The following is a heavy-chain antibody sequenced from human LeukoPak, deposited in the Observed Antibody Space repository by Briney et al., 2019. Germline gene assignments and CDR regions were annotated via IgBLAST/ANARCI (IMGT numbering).Heavy chain of an antibody. CDR1: GGSFRGYY. CDR3: ARETPERYRGSYFDY. Sequence: PSETLSPTCAVYGGSFRGYYWSWIRQPPGKGLEWIGEINHSGSTNYNPSLKSRVTISVDTSKNQFSLKLSSVTAADTAVYFCARETPERYRGSYFDYWGQGILVTVSS. J-gene: IGHJ4*02. D-gene: IGHD1-26*01. V-gene: IGHV4-34*01. CDR2: INHSGST.